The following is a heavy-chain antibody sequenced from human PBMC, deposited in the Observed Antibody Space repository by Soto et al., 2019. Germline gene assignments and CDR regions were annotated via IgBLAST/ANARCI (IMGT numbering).Heavy chain of an antibody. V-gene: IGHV3-21*01. D-gene: IGHD1-7*01. CDR1: GFTFNTYH. J-gene: IGHJ3*02. Sequence: GGSLRLSCAASGFTFNTYHMNWVRQAPGKGLEWVSSISGSSSYIYYADSVRGRFTISRDNARSSLYLQMNSLRAEDTAVYYCTRSGRELLYDAFDIWGQGTMVTVSS. CDR3: TRSGRELLYDAFDI. CDR2: ISGSSSYI.